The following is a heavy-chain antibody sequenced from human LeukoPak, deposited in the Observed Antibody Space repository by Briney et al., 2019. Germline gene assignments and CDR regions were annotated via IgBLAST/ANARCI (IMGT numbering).Heavy chain of an antibody. CDR3: VRDPDALDY. V-gene: IGHV3-48*02. CDR2: ITRSSSTI. CDR1: GFXFSSYS. Sequence: PGGSLRLSCAASGFXFSSYSMNWVRQAPGKGLEWVSYITRSSSTIHYRDSVKGRFTISRDNAKNSLYLQMNSLRDEDTAVYYCVRDPDALDYWGQGTLVTVSS. J-gene: IGHJ4*02.